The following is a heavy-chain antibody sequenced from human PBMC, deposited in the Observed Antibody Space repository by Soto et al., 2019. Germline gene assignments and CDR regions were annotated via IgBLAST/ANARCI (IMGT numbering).Heavy chain of an antibody. J-gene: IGHJ6*02. V-gene: IGHV3-21*01. CDR3: ARDSVRDYLYYYYGMDV. Sequence: GGSLRLSCAASGFTFSSYTMNWVRQAPGRGLEWVSSIGTSSSYIYYADSVKGRFTISRDNAKNSLFLQMNSLRADDTAVYYCARDSVRDYLYYYYGMDVWGQGTTVTVSS. CDR2: IGTSSSYI. D-gene: IGHD4-17*01. CDR1: GFTFSSYT.